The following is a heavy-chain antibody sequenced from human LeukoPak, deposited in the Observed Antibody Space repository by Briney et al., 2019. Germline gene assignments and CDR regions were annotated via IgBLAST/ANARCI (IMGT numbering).Heavy chain of an antibody. CDR3: AVHHDYSKYGYYYGMDV. Sequence: GGSLPLSCPASGFTFRSYEMNWVRQAPGKGPEWVSYISSGGSTMYYADSVKGRFTISRDNANNSLYLQMNSLRAEDTAVYYCAVHHDYSKYGYYYGMDVWGQGTRVTVSS. V-gene: IGHV3-48*03. J-gene: IGHJ6*02. CDR2: ISSGGSTM. D-gene: IGHD4-11*01. CDR1: GFTFRSYE.